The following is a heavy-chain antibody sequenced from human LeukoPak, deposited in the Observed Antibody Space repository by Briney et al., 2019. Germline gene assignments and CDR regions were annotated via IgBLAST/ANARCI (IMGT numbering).Heavy chain of an antibody. D-gene: IGHD1/OR15-1a*01. Sequence: PGGSLRLSCAASGFTVSGNYMTWVRQAPGKGLEWVSIIYSDGGTYYADSVKGRFTISRDNSKNTLYLQMNSLRAEDTAVYYCARETRSYLGYWGQGTLVTVSS. J-gene: IGHJ4*02. CDR1: GFTVSGNY. V-gene: IGHV3-53*01. CDR2: IYSDGGT. CDR3: ARETRSYLGY.